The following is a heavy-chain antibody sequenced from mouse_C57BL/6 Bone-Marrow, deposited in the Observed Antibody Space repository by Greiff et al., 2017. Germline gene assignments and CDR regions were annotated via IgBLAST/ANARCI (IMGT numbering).Heavy chain of an antibody. J-gene: IGHJ3*01. V-gene: IGHV1-59*01. CDR1: GYTFTSYW. CDR2: IDPSDSYT. CDR3: AITTVVDAY. Sequence: QVQLQQPGAELVRPGTSVKLSCKASGYTFTSYWMHWVKQRPGQGLEWIGVIDPSDSYTNYNQKFKGKATLTVDTSSSTAYMQLSSLTSEDSAVYYCAITTVVDAYWGKGTLVTVSA. D-gene: IGHD1-1*01.